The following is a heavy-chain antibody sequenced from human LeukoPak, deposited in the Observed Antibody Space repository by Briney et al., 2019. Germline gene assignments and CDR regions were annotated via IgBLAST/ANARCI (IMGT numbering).Heavy chain of an antibody. CDR2: IITIFGTA. V-gene: IGHV1-69*13. J-gene: IGHJ4*02. CDR3: ARVSDSSGWSSDY. CDR1: GGTFSSYA. D-gene: IGHD6-19*01. Sequence: GASVKVSCKASGGTFSSYAISWARQAPGQGLEWMGGIITIFGTANYAQKFQGRVTITADESTSTAYMELSSLRSEDTAVYYCARVSDSSGWSSDYWGQGTLVTVSS.